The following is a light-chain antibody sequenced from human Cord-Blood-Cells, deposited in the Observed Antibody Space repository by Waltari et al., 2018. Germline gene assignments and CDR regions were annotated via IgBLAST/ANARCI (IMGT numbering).Light chain of an antibody. V-gene: IGLV2-23*01. CDR3: CSYAGSSTWV. CDR1: SSDVGRYNL. J-gene: IGLJ3*02. Sequence: QSALTQPASVSGSPGQSITIPCPGTSSDVGRYNLVSWYRQHPGKAPKLMIYEGSKRPSGVSNRFSGSKSGNTASLTISGLQAEDEADYYCCSYAGSSTWVFGGGTKLTVL. CDR2: EGS.